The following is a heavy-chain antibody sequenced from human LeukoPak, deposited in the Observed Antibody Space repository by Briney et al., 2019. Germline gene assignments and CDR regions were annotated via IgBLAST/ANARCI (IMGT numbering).Heavy chain of an antibody. Sequence: SVKVSCKASGGTFSSYAISWVRQAPGQGLEWMGRIIPILGIANYAQKFQGRVTITADKSTSTAYMELSSLRSEDTAVYYCARARQLRYFDWLFDYWGQGTLVTVSS. V-gene: IGHV1-69*04. D-gene: IGHD3-9*01. J-gene: IGHJ4*02. CDR1: GGTFSSYA. CDR3: ARARQLRYFDWLFDY. CDR2: IIPILGIA.